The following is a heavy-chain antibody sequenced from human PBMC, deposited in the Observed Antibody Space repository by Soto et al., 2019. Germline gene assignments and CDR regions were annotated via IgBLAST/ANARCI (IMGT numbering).Heavy chain of an antibody. Sequence: EVQLVESGGGLVKPGRSLRLSCTASGVTFRDYAMSWFRQAPGKGLEWVGLIRSKAYGGTTEYAASVKGRFTISRDEPKSIAYLHMNSLKTEDTAVYYCRLWHGELPHYYYGLDVWGQGTTVIVSS. J-gene: IGHJ6*02. CDR2: IRSKAYGGTT. CDR3: RLWHGELPHYYYGLDV. D-gene: IGHD3-10*01. CDR1: GVTFRDYA. V-gene: IGHV3-49*05.